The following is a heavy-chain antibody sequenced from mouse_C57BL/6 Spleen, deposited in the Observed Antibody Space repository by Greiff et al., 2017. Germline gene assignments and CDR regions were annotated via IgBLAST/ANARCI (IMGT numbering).Heavy chain of an antibody. D-gene: IGHD4-1*01. V-gene: IGHV5-17*01. CDR1: GFTFSDYG. Sequence: EVKLQESGGGLVKPGGSLKLSCAASGFTFSDYGMHWVRQAPEKGLEWVAYISSGSSTIYYADTVKGRFTISRDNAKNTLFLQMTSLRSADTAMYYCASRGTGTNYFDYWGQGTTLTVSS. CDR2: ISSGSSTI. J-gene: IGHJ2*01. CDR3: ASRGTGTNYFDY.